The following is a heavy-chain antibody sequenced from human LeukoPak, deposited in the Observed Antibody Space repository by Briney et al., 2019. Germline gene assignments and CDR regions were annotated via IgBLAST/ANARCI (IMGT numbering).Heavy chain of an antibody. CDR3: AKVGTVYYFDY. CDR2: ISSSSSTI. Sequence: GGSLRLSCAASGFTFSTYSLNWVRQAPGKGLEWVSYISSSSSTIYYADSVKGRFTISRDNSKNTLYLQMNSLRAEDTAVYYCAKVGTVYYFDYGGQGTLVTVSS. CDR1: GFTFSTYS. V-gene: IGHV3-48*01. D-gene: IGHD4-17*01. J-gene: IGHJ4*02.